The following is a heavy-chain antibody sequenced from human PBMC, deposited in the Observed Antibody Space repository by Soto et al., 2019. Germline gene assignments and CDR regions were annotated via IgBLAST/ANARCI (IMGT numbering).Heavy chain of an antibody. J-gene: IGHJ3*02. CDR1: GFTFSGSA. D-gene: IGHD3-22*01. CDR2: IRSKANSYAT. CDR3: TRIKDYHDSRGPNDAFDI. V-gene: IGHV3-73*01. Sequence: PRLSCAASGFTFSGSAMHWVRQASGKGLAWVGRIRSKANSYATAYAASVKGRFTISRDDSKNTAYLQMNSLKTEDTAVYYCTRIKDYHDSRGPNDAFDIWGQGPWVTLSS.